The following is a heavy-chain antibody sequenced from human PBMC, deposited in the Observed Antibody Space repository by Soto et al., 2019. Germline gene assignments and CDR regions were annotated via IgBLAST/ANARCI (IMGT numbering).Heavy chain of an antibody. CDR1: GGSISHYY. CDR2: MYSSGST. Sequence: SETLSLTCTVSGGSISHYYWSWIRQPSGKGLEWIGRMYSSGSTDHNPSLKSRVTMSVDTSKKQVSLKVSSVTAADTAVYYCPRDKDQCSCSTCYTSETYRMDVWGPGTTVTFSS. D-gene: IGHD2-2*01. CDR3: PRDKDQCSCSTCYTSETYRMDV. V-gene: IGHV4-4*07. J-gene: IGHJ6*02.